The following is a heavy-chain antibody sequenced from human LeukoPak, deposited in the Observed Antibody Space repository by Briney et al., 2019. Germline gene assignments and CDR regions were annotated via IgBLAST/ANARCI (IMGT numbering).Heavy chain of an antibody. CDR1: GFTFSSYA. D-gene: IGHD3-22*01. CDR3: VKDYDSSGYYRGNFDY. V-gene: IGHV3-64D*06. Sequence: GGSLRLSCSASGFTFSSYAMHWVRQAPGKGLEYVSAISSNGGSTYYADSVKGRFTISRDNSKNTLYLQMSSLRAEDTAVYYCVKDYDSSGYYRGNFDYWGQGTLVTVSS. J-gene: IGHJ4*02. CDR2: ISSNGGST.